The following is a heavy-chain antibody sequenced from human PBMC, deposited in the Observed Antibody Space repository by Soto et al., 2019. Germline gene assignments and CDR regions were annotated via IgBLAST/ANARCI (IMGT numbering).Heavy chain of an antibody. D-gene: IGHD3-3*01. CDR3: ARVAVLPLLEWLT. V-gene: IGHV1-18*04. Sequence: ASVKVSCKASGYTFTNCGISWVRQAPGQGLEWMGWISAYNGNTNYAQNLQGRVTMTTDTSTSTAYMELRSLRSDDTAVSYCARVAVLPLLEWLTWGQGPLVTVSS. J-gene: IGHJ5*02. CDR2: ISAYNGNT. CDR1: GYTFTNCG.